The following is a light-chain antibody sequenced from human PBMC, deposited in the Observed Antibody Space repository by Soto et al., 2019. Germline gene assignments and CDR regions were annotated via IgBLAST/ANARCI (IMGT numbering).Light chain of an antibody. J-gene: IGLJ2*01. V-gene: IGLV2-14*03. CDR1: GSDVAAYNY. CDR2: EVS. Sequence: QSALTQPASVSGSPGQSITISCTGTGSDVAAYNYVSWYQQHPGKAPKLMIYEVSNRPSGVSTRFSGFKAAYTASLIISGLQAEDEADYYCSSYTSSNTLVFGGGTKLTVL. CDR3: SSYTSSNTLV.